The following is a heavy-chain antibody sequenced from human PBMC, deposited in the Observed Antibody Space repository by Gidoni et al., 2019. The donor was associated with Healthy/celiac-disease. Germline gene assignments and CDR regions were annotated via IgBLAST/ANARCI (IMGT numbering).Heavy chain of an antibody. CDR3: AHKGSGAVAGTLDY. V-gene: IGHV2-5*02. J-gene: IGHJ4*02. Sequence: QITLKESGPTLVKPTQTLTLTCTFSGFSLSTSGVGVGWIRQPPGKALEWLALIYWDDGKRYSPSLKSRLTITKDTSKNQVVLTMTNMDPVDTATYYCAHKGSGAVAGTLDYWGQGTLVTVSS. D-gene: IGHD6-19*01. CDR2: IYWDDGK. CDR1: GFSLSTSGVG.